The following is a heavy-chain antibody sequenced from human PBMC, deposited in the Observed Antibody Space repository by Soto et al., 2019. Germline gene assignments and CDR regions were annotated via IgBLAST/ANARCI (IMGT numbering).Heavy chain of an antibody. J-gene: IGHJ3*02. CDR2: ISPYNGNT. Sequence: QVQLVQSGAEVKEPGASVNVSCKASGYTFVSYGISWVRQAPGQGLEWMGWISPYNGNTNYAQKFQGRVTMTTDTSTSTVYMELRSLRSDDTAVYYCSRDAQKWLVAAFDIWGQGTMVTVSS. D-gene: IGHD6-19*01. CDR3: SRDAQKWLVAAFDI. V-gene: IGHV1-18*01. CDR1: GYTFVSYG.